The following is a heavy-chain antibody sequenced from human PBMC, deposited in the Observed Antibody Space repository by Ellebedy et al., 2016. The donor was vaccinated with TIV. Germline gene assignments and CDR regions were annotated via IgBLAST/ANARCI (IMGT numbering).Heavy chain of an antibody. CDR3: ARDTLAWYFDL. CDR1: GFTFSNCG. V-gene: IGHV3-33*01. J-gene: IGHJ2*01. CDR2: IWYDGSDE. Sequence: GESLKISXAASGFTFSNCGMHWVRQAPGKGLEWVAVIWYDGSDEDYVDSVKGRFTISRDNSKKTLYLQMNSLRAEDTAVYYCARDTLAWYFDLWGRGTLVTVSS.